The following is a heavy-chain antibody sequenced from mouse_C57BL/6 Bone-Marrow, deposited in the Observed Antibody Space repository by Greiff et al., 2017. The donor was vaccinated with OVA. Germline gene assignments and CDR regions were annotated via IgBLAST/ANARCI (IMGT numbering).Heavy chain of an antibody. Sequence: EVQVVESGGGLVKPGGSLKLSCAASGFTFSDYGMHWVRQAPEKGLEWVAYISSGSSTIYYADTVKGRFTISRDNAKNTLFLQMTSLRSEDTAMYYCARPGYGSSFGWYFDVWGTGTTVTVSS. CDR3: ARPGYGSSFGWYFDV. CDR1: GFTFSDYG. J-gene: IGHJ1*03. CDR2: ISSGSSTI. V-gene: IGHV5-17*01. D-gene: IGHD1-1*01.